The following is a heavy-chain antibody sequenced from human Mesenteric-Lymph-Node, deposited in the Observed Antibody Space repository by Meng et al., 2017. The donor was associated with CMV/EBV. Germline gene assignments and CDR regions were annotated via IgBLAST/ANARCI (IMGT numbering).Heavy chain of an antibody. CDR2: MYRGGIT. D-gene: IGHD6-6*01. V-gene: IGHV3-53*01. CDR3: ARSLSSSSSSDDDAFDI. CDR1: GFTVGTNY. Sequence: GESLKISCAATGFTVGTNYMSWVRQAPGKGLEWVSVMYRGGITYYADSVKGRFTISRDNSKNTLYLQMNSLRAKDTAVYYCARSLSSSSSSDDDAFDIWGQGTMVTVSS. J-gene: IGHJ3*02.